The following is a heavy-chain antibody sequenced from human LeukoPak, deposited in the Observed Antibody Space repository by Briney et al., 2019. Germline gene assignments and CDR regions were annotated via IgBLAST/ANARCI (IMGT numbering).Heavy chain of an antibody. Sequence: GGSLRLSCAASGFIFSSYSMSWVRPAPGKGLEWVSVITGSGGNTYYADSVKGRFTISKDNSENTVYLQMSSLRVDDTAVYYCAKAASSSWPSYYYGMDVWGQGTTVTVSS. CDR3: AKAASSSWPSYYYGMDV. CDR1: GFIFSSYS. J-gene: IGHJ6*02. D-gene: IGHD6-13*01. V-gene: IGHV3-23*01. CDR2: ITGSGGNT.